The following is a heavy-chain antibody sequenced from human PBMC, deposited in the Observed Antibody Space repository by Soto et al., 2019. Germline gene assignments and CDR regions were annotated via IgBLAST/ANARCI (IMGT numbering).Heavy chain of an antibody. J-gene: IGHJ5*02. Sequence: EVQLLESGGGLVQPGGSLRLSCAASGFSFNNYAMNWVRQAPGQGLEWVSTISDSGSTYYADSVKGRFTISRDNSKNTLYLQMKSLRAEDTAVYFCAKDVGGHYCTPASCLYFFHPWGRGTPVTVPS. CDR2: ISDSGST. CDR1: GFSFNNYA. D-gene: IGHD2-8*01. V-gene: IGHV3-23*01. CDR3: AKDVGGHYCTPASCLYFFHP.